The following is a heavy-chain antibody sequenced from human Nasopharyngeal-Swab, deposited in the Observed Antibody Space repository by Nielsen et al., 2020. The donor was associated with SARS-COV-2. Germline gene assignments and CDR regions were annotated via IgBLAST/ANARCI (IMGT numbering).Heavy chain of an antibody. D-gene: IGHD1-7*01. J-gene: IGHJ4*02. CDR3: ATPWPGPYWNYGRGDY. V-gene: IGHV1-24*01. CDR1: GYTLTELS. CDR2: FDPEDGET. Sequence: ASAMVSCNVSGYTLTELSMHWVRQAPGKGLEWMGGFDPEDGETIYAQKFQARVTMTEDTSTDTAYMELSSLRSEDTAVYYCATPWPGPYWNYGRGDYRGQGTLVTVSS.